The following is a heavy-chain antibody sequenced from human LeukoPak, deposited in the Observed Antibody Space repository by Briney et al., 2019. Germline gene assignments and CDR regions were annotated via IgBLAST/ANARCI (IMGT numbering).Heavy chain of an antibody. D-gene: IGHD5-18*01. Sequence: SETLSLTCTVSGGSISSYYWSWIRQPPGKGLEWIGSIYYSGSTYYNPSLKSRVTISVDTSKNQFSLKLSSVTAADTAVYYCARESHGYSYEWWGQGTLVTVSS. CDR3: ARESHGYSYEW. CDR2: IYYSGST. J-gene: IGHJ4*02. V-gene: IGHV4-39*07. CDR1: GGSISSYY.